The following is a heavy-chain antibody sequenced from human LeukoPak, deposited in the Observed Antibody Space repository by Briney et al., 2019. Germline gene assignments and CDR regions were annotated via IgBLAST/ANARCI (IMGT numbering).Heavy chain of an antibody. CDR1: GFTFGNYA. J-gene: IGHJ4*02. CDR3: AAGTRFDY. Sequence: GGSLRLSCAASGFTFGNYAMSWVRQAPGKGLEWVSGVSGSGTTTYYADSVKGRFTISRDNSKNTLFLQMNSLRADDTAVYYCAAGTRFDYWGQGTLVTVSS. D-gene: IGHD6-13*01. CDR2: VSGSGTTT. V-gene: IGHV3-23*01.